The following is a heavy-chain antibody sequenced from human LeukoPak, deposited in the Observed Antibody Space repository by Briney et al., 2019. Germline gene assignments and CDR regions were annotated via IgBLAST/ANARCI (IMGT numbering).Heavy chain of an antibody. CDR1: GFPFRDYY. CDR2: ISSSDTYT. J-gene: IGHJ3*01. V-gene: IGHV3-11*03. CDR3: ARSRGFHSMDSFPV. D-gene: IGHD3-10*01. Sequence: GGSLRLSCAASGFPFRDYYMSWVRQAPGKGLEWLSYISSSDTYTYYADSVSGRFSISRDNANNSLFLHMNSLRAEDTAVYYCARSRGFHSMDSFPVWGQGTMVIVSS.